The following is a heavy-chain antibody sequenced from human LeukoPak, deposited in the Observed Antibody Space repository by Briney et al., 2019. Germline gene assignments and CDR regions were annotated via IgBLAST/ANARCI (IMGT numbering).Heavy chain of an antibody. CDR1: GXTFSDYY. D-gene: IGHD4-17*01. J-gene: IGHJ6*02. CDR3: ASAPHYDYYYYYGMDV. Sequence: PGGSLRLSCAASGXTFSDYYVSWIRQAPGKGLEWVSYISSSSSYSNYADSVKGRFTISRDNAKNSLYLQMNSLRAEDTAVYYCASAPHYDYYYYYGMDVWGQGTTVTVSS. V-gene: IGHV3-11*03. CDR2: ISSSSSYS.